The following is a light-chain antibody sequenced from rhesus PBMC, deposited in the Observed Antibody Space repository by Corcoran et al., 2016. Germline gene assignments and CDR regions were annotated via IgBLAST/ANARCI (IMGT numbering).Light chain of an antibody. J-gene: IGKJ3*01. CDR3: QKYSSSPFT. CDR2: GAS. Sequence: QVILTQSPATLSLSPGERATLSCRASQSVSSYLAWYQQKPGKAPRLLIYGASSRATGIPDRFSGRGAGKEITLTISSLEPEDVAVYYCQKYSSSPFTFGPGTKLDIK. CDR1: QSVSSY. V-gene: IGKV3-53*01.